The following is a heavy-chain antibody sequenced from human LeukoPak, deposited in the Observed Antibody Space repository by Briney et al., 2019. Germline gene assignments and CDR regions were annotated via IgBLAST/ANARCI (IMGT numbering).Heavy chain of an antibody. CDR1: GGTFSSYA. CDR2: MNPNSGNT. D-gene: IGHD3-3*01. V-gene: IGHV1-8*02. J-gene: IGHJ5*02. Sequence: ASVKVSCKASGGTFSSYAISWVRQATGQGLEWMGWMNPNSGNTGYAQKFQGRVTMTRNTSISTAYMELSSLRSEDTAVYYCARVSRYYDFWSGYYGDHNWFDPWGQGTLVTVSS. CDR3: ARVSRYYDFWSGYYGDHNWFDP.